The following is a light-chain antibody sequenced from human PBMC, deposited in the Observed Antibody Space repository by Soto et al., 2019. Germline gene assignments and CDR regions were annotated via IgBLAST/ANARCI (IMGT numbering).Light chain of an antibody. CDR3: SSYTSRRTLGV. V-gene: IGLV2-14*03. Sequence: QSALTQPPSVSGSPGQSITISCTGTNSDIGGYNYVSWYQQHPGKAPKLMIYDVSNRPSGVSYRFSGSKSGNTASLTISGLQAEDEADYYCSSYTSRRTLGVFGGGTKLTVL. CDR1: NSDIGGYNY. J-gene: IGLJ2*01. CDR2: DVS.